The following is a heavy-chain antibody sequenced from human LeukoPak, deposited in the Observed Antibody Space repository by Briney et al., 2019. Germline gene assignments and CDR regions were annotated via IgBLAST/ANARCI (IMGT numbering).Heavy chain of an antibody. CDR3: AQDPYYGSRHYYFDY. Sequence: GGSLRLSCAASGFTFSSYAMHWVRQAPGNGLEWVAVISYDGSNKYYADSVKGRFTISRDNSKNTLYLQMNSLRAEDTAVYYCAQDPYYGSRHYYFDYWGQGTLVTVSS. CDR2: ISYDGSNK. CDR1: GFTFSSYA. J-gene: IGHJ4*02. D-gene: IGHD3-10*01. V-gene: IGHV3-30-3*01.